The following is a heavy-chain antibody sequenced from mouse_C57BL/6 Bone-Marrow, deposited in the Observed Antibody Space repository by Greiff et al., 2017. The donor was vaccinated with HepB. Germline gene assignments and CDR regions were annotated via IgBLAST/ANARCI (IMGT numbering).Heavy chain of an antibody. D-gene: IGHD2-1*01. J-gene: IGHJ2*01. CDR1: GYSFTDYN. V-gene: IGHV1-39*01. CDR3: ARVYYGNYNGDFDY. CDR2: INPNYGTT. Sequence: EVQRVESGPELVKPGASVKISCKASGYSFTDYNMNWVKQSNGKSLEWIGVINPNYGTTGYNQKFKGKATLTVDQSSSTAYMQLNSLTSEDSAVYYCARVYYGNYNGDFDYWGQGTTLTVSS.